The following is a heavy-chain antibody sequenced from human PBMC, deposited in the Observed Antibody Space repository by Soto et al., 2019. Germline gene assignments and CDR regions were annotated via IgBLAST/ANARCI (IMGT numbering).Heavy chain of an antibody. CDR2: FDPEDGET. Sequence: GASVKVSCKVSGYTLTELSMHWVRQAPGKGLEWMGGFDPEDGETIYAQKFQGRVTMTEDTSTDTAYMELSSLRSEDTAVYYCATALSTVPAASNWFDPWGQGTLVTVSS. V-gene: IGHV1-24*01. CDR3: ATALSTVPAASNWFDP. D-gene: IGHD2-2*01. J-gene: IGHJ5*02. CDR1: GYTLTELS.